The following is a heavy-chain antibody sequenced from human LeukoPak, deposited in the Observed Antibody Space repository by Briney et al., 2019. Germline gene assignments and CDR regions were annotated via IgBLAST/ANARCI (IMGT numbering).Heavy chain of an antibody. Sequence: PGGSLTLSCAASGLTFSETWMSWVRQAPGQGLEWVAAIKEDGSEKDYVDSVKGRFTISRDNAKNSLYLQMNSLRAEDTAVYYCATYTHWVAGDVWGQGTTVSVPS. CDR2: IKEDGSEK. CDR1: GLTFSETW. CDR3: ATYTHWVAGDV. J-gene: IGHJ6*02. V-gene: IGHV3-7*01. D-gene: IGHD3-16*01.